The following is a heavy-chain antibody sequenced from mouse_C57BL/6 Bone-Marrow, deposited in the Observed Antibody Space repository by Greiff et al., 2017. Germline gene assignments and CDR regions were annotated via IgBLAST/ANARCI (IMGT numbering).Heavy chain of an antibody. CDR1: GFNIKDDY. CDR3: TTGTPCAY. D-gene: IGHD4-1*01. V-gene: IGHV14-4*01. J-gene: IGHJ3*01. Sequence: VQLQQSGAELVRPGASVKLSCTASGFNIKDDYMHWVKQRPEQGLEWIGWIDPENGDTEYASKFQGKATITAATSSNTAYLQLSSLTSEDTAVYDCTTGTPCAYWGQGTLVTVSA. CDR2: IDPENGDT.